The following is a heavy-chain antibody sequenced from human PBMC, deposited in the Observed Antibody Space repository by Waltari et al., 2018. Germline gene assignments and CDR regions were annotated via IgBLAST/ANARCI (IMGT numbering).Heavy chain of an antibody. CDR3: AKSDEAFWSGSFDY. V-gene: IGHV3-23*01. Sequence: EVHLLESGGGLVQPGGSLRLSCAAPGFTFSSHATSWVRPPPGQGLWCLASISGSESNTYFADSVKGRFTIPRDKSQNTLYLQRNSLRVDDTAVYYCAKSDEAFWSGSFDYWGQGSLVTVSS. CDR1: GFTFSSHA. J-gene: IGHJ4*02. D-gene: IGHD3-3*01. CDR2: ISGSESNT.